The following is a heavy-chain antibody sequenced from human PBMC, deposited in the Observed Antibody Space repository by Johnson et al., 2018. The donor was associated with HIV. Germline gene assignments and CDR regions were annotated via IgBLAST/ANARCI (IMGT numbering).Heavy chain of an antibody. J-gene: IGHJ3*02. D-gene: IGHD3-3*01. CDR3: ASSYDFWSGYPTNAFDI. Sequence: VQLVESGGGVVQPGRSLRLSCAASGFTFSSYAMSWVRQAPGKGLEWVSGISWNSGSIGYADSVKGRFTISRDNAKNSLYLQMNSLRDEDTAVYYCASSYDFWSGYPTNAFDIWGQGTMVTVSS. V-gene: IGHV3-9*01. CDR2: ISWNSGSI. CDR1: GFTFSSYA.